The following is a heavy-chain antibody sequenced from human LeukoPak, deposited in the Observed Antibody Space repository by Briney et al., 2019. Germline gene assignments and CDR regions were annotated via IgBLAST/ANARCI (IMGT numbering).Heavy chain of an antibody. J-gene: IGHJ4*02. V-gene: IGHV3-48*03. Sequence: PGGSLRLSCAASGFTFSSYDMNWVRQAPGKGLDWVSYISVSGSIIHYADSAKGRFTISRDNAKRSVYLEMNSLRAEGTAVYYCARDEGSGSYYMDHWGQGTLVTVSS. D-gene: IGHD3-10*01. CDR2: ISVSGSII. CDR3: ARDEGSGSYYMDH. CDR1: GFTFSSYD.